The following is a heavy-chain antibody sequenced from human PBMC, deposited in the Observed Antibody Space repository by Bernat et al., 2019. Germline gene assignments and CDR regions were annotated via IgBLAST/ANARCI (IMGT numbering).Heavy chain of an antibody. Sequence: QVQLQESGPGLVKPSETLSLTCTVSGGSISSYYLSWIRQPPGKGLEWIGYIYYSGSTNYNPSLKSRVTISVDTSKNQFSLKLSSVTAADTAVYYCARDYYGSGSYFDYWGQGTLVTVSS. CDR3: ARDYYGSGSYFDY. V-gene: IGHV4-59*01. J-gene: IGHJ4*02. CDR1: GGSISSYY. CDR2: IYYSGST. D-gene: IGHD3-10*01.